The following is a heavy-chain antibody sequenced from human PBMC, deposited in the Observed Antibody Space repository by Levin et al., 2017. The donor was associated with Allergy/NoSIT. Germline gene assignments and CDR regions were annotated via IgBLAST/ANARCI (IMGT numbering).Heavy chain of an antibody. D-gene: IGHD4-11*01. CDR2: IYAGGDT. CDR1: GFTVSANH. V-gene: IGHV3-53*01. Sequence: GESLKISCAASGFTVSANHMSWVRQAPGKGLEWVSVIYAGGDTYYADSVKGRFTISRDNSKNTLFLQMNSLRAEDTAVYSCARHGPKVTPIGLKANWGFDYWGQGTLVTVSS. J-gene: IGHJ4*02. CDR3: ARHGPKVTPIGLKANWGFDY.